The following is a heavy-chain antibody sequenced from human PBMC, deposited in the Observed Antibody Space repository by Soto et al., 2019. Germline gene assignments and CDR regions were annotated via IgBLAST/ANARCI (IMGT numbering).Heavy chain of an antibody. V-gene: IGHV3-30*03. CDR3: ARDWGSRGWYNWFDP. J-gene: IGHJ5*02. D-gene: IGHD6-19*01. Sequence: QVQLVESGGGVVQPWRSLRLSCAASGLTVNDYGMHWVRQAPGKGLEWVAILAHDGRTTYFGDSVRGRFTVSRDESENTLYLQMDNLRTDDTAIYYCARDWGSRGWYNWFDPWGQGILVTVSS. CDR1: GLTVNDYG. CDR2: LAHDGRTT.